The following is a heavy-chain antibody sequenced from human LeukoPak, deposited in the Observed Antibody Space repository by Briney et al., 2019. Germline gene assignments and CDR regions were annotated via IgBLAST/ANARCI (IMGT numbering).Heavy chain of an antibody. CDR3: ARVLEIDY. V-gene: IGHV3-21*01. CDR2: IGSSGSST. Sequence: GGSLRLSCAASGFTFSSYSMNWVRQAPGKGREWVSSIGSSGSSTYYADSVKGRFTISRDNAKNSLYLQMNSLRAEDTAVYYCARVLEIDYWGQGTLVTVSS. J-gene: IGHJ4*02. CDR1: GFTFSSYS.